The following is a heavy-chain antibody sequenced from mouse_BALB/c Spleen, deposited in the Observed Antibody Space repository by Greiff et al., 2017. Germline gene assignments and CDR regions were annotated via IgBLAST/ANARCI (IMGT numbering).Heavy chain of an antibody. CDR1: GYAFTNYL. D-gene: IGHD2-3*01. Sequence: VQLQQSGAELVRPGTSVKVSCKASGYAFTNYLIEWVKQRPGQGLEWIGVINPGSGGTNYNEKFKGKATLTADKSSSTAYMQLSSLTSDDSAVYFWAREGDGYFPYAMDYWGQGTSVTVSS. J-gene: IGHJ4*01. CDR2: INPGSGGT. V-gene: IGHV1-54*01. CDR3: AREGDGYFPYAMDY.